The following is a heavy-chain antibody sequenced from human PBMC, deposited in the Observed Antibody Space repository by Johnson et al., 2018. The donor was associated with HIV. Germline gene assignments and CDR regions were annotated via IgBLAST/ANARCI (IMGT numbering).Heavy chain of an antibody. CDR3: ARDLRLWGSSLMSLCDI. Sequence: QVQLVESGGGLVQPGGSLRLSCAASGFTVSSNYMSWVSQAPGKGLEWVAVISYDGSNKYSADSVKGRFTISRDHSKSTLYLQMNSMRAEETAVYYCARDLRLWGSSLMSLCDIWGQETMVTVSS. CDR2: ISYDGSNK. V-gene: IGHV3-30*03. D-gene: IGHD6-13*01. CDR1: GFTVSSNY. J-gene: IGHJ3*02.